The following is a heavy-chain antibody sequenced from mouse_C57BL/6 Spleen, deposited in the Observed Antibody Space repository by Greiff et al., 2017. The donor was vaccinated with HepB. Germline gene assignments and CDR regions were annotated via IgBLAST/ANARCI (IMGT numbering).Heavy chain of an antibody. V-gene: IGHV5-16*01. J-gene: IGHJ4*01. CDR3: ARAPYDYGAYYAMDY. CDR1: GFTFSDYY. Sequence: EVKLVESEGGLVQPGSSMKLSCTASGFTFSDYYMAWVRQVPEKGLEWVANINYDGSSTYYLDSLKSRFIISRDNAKNILYLQMSSLKSEDTATYYCARAPYDYGAYYAMDYWGQGTSVTVSS. D-gene: IGHD2-4*01. CDR2: INYDGSST.